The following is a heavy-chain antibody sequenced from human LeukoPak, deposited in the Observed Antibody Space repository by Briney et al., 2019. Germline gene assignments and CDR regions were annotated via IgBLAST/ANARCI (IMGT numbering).Heavy chain of an antibody. V-gene: IGHV4-30-2*01. D-gene: IGHD5-18*01. J-gene: IGHJ5*02. CDR1: GGSISSGGYS. CDR3: ARGVSEDTAMVETVNWFDP. CDR2: IYHSGST. Sequence: SQTLSLTCAVSGGSISSGGYSWGWIRQPPGKGLEWIGYIYHSGSTNYNPSLKSRVTISVDTSKNQFSLKLSSVTAADTAVYYCARGVSEDTAMVETVNWFDPWGQGTLVTVSS.